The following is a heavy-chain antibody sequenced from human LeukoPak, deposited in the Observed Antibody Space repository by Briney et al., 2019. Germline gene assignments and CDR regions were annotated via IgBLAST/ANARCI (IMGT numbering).Heavy chain of an antibody. CDR1: GFTFSSYW. D-gene: IGHD3-3*01. V-gene: IGHV3-7*01. Sequence: GGSLRLSCAASGFTFSSYWMSWVRQAPGKGPEWVAHIKQDASQEYHVDSVKGRFTISRDNAKNSLYLQMNSLRAEDTAVYYCARGVVYPAWSGPHWSDYWGQGALVTVSS. J-gene: IGHJ4*02. CDR3: ARGVVYPAWSGPHWSDY. CDR2: IKQDASQE.